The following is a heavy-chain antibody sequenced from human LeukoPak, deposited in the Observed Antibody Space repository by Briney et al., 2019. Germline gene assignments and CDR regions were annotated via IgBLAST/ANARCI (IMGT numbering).Heavy chain of an antibody. CDR1: GFTFSSYA. CDR2: ISGSGGRT. D-gene: IGHD5-18*01. J-gene: IGHJ4*02. Sequence: GGSLRLSCAASGFTFSSYALSWVRQAPGKGLEWVSAISGSGGRTYYADSVKGRFTISRDNSKNTLYLQMNSLRAEDTAVYYCAKVLYSGYSYGPFDYWGQGTLVTVSS. V-gene: IGHV3-23*01. CDR3: AKVLYSGYSYGPFDY.